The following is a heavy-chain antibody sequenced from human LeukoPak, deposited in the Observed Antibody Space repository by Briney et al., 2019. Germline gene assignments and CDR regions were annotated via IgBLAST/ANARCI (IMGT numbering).Heavy chain of an antibody. V-gene: IGHV3-23*01. CDR3: ARRPGGTPDY. CDR2: IGADGRGT. J-gene: IGHJ4*02. Sequence: GGSLRLSCAASGFSFSDYAMMWVRQAPGEGLEWVSAIGADGRGTDYADSVKGRFTISRDNSKNTVYLQMNSLRGEDAALYYCARRPGGTPDYWGLGNLVTVS. D-gene: IGHD1-26*01. CDR1: GFSFSDYA.